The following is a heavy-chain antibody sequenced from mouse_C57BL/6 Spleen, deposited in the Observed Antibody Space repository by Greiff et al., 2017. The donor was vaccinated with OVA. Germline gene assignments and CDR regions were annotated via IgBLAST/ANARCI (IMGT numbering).Heavy chain of an antibody. J-gene: IGHJ4*01. CDR2: ISSGSSTI. V-gene: IGHV5-17*01. CDR3: ARRDGNSPYAMDY. Sequence: EVKLMESGGGLVKPGGSLKLSCAASGFTFSDYGMHWVRQAPEKGLEWVAYISSGSSTIYYADTVKGRFTISRDNAKNTLFLQMTSLRSEDTAMYYCARRDGNSPYAMDYWGQGTSVTVSS. D-gene: IGHD2-1*01. CDR1: GFTFSDYG.